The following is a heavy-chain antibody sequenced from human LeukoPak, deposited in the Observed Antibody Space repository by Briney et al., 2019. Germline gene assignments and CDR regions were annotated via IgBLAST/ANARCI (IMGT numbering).Heavy chain of an antibody. V-gene: IGHV4-34*01. D-gene: IGHD3-3*01. Sequence: SSETLSLTCAVYGGSLSGYYWRWIRQPPGKGLEWIGEINHSGSTNYNPSLKSRVTISVDTSKNQFSLKLSSVTAADTAVYYCARSLFLVDWFDPWGQGTLVTVSS. CDR1: GGSLSGYY. CDR2: INHSGST. CDR3: ARSLFLVDWFDP. J-gene: IGHJ5*02.